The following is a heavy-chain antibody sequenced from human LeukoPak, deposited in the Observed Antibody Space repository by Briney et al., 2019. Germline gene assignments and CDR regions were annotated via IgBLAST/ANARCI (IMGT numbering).Heavy chain of an antibody. V-gene: IGHV3-23*01. CDR2: ISVGGGGT. CDR1: GFTFSSYA. CDR3: ARGLAGFDF. Sequence: GGSLRLSCAASGFTFSSYAMHWVRQAPGKGLEWVSAISVGGGGTYYADSMKGRFTISRDNSKSTLFLQVNSLRAEDTAVYYCARGLAGFDFWGQGTLVTISS. J-gene: IGHJ4*02.